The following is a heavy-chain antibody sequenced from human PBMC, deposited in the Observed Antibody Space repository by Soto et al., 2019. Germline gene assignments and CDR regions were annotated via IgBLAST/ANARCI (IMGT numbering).Heavy chain of an antibody. CDR2: IRSKPNTYAT. D-gene: IGHD3-22*01. V-gene: IGHV3-73*02. Sequence: EVQLVESGGGLVQPGGSLKLSCAASGFTFSGSAMHWVRQASGKGLEWVGRIRSKPNTYATGYAASVKGRFTISRDDSKNKVYLQMNSLQIEDTAVYYCIRRSQDDSSGYFADWGQGTLVTVSS. J-gene: IGHJ4*02. CDR3: IRRSQDDSSGYFAD. CDR1: GFTFSGSA.